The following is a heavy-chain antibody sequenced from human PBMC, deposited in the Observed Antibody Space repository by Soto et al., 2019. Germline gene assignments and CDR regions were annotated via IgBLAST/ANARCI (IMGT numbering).Heavy chain of an antibody. V-gene: IGHV4-34*01. CDR1: GGSFSGNH. D-gene: IGHD2-2*01. J-gene: IGHJ5*02. CDR3: ARRYCTTTSCLAGFDP. CDR2: INHSGST. Sequence: NPSETLSLTCAVYGGSFSGNHWTWIRQVPGKGLEWIGEINHSGSTNYNPSLKSRVTISVDTSKNQISLKLNSVTAADTAVYYCARRYCTTTSCLAGFDPWGRGTLVTVSS.